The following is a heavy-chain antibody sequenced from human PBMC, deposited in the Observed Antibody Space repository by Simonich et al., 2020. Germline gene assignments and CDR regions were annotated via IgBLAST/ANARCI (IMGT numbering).Heavy chain of an antibody. J-gene: IGHJ3*02. CDR3: ARGPRWTGDDAFDI. D-gene: IGHD7-27*01. Sequence: QVQLVQSGAEVKKPGASVKVSCKASGYTFTGYYMHWVRQAPGKGLEWMRLFNTNSGGTNNAQKFQGRVNTTRDTSISTAYMERSRLRSDDTAVYYCARGPRWTGDDAFDIWGQGTMVTVSS. CDR1: GYTFTGYY. V-gene: IGHV1-2*02. CDR2: FNTNSGGT.